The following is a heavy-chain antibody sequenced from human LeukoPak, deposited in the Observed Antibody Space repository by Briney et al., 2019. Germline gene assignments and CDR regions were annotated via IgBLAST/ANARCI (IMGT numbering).Heavy chain of an antibody. D-gene: IGHD1-26*01. CDR1: GFSFSNYG. J-gene: IGHJ4*02. CDR2: IRYDGRNK. CDR3: AKDSLRERIVGSTTRGVNDY. Sequence: PGGSLRLSCAASGFSFSNYGMNWVRQAPGKGLEWVAFIRYDGRNKYYADSVKGRFTISRDNSKNTLYLQMNSLRGEDTAVYYCAKDSLRERIVGSTTRGVNDYWGQGTLVTVSS. V-gene: IGHV3-30*02.